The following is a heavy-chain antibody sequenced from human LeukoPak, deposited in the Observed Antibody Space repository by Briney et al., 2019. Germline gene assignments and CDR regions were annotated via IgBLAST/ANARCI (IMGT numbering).Heavy chain of an antibody. Sequence: GGSLRLSCAASGFTFSTYGMHWVRQAPGKGLEWVAVIWYDGNNKYYADSVEGRFTISRDNSKNTLYLQVNSLRAEDTAVYYCARDLGKGRYLDYWGQGTLVTVSS. CDR2: IWYDGNNK. V-gene: IGHV3-33*01. CDR1: GFTFSTYG. CDR3: ARDLGKGRYLDY. J-gene: IGHJ4*02. D-gene: IGHD4-23*01.